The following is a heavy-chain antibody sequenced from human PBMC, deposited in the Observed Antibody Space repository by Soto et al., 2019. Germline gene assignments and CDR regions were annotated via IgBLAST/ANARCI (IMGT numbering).Heavy chain of an antibody. V-gene: IGHV4-4*07. CDR2: IYTSASI. Sequence: SETQSLTCSVSGADINTYSWTWIRQPAGKGLEWIGRIYTSASINYNPSLRGRVTLSVDTSTNQVSLKLASVTAADTAVYYCARDREAGYNFYYGMDVWGQGTTVTV. CDR3: ARDREAGYNFYYGMDV. D-gene: IGHD6-19*01. J-gene: IGHJ6*02. CDR1: GADINTYS.